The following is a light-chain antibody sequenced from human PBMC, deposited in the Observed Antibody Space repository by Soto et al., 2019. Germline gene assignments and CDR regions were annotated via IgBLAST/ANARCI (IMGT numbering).Light chain of an antibody. V-gene: IGKV3-11*01. Sequence: EIVLTQSPATLSLSPGERATLSCRASQSVSNYLVWYQQKPGQAPRLLIYDASNRATGIPARFSGSGSGTDFTLTIISLEPEDFAVYYCQQRSNWPPLTFGGGTTVEIK. CDR2: DAS. CDR3: QQRSNWPPLT. CDR1: QSVSNY. J-gene: IGKJ4*01.